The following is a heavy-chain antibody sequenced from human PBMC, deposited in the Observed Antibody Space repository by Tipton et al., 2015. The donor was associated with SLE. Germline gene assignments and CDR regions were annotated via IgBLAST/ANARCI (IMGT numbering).Heavy chain of an antibody. CDR1: GFAPGDYS. J-gene: IGHJ4*02. V-gene: IGHV3-49*04. D-gene: IGHD1-26*01. Sequence: SLRLSCTASGFAPGDYSVTWVRQAPGKGLEWVGFIRGKPYGGTTEYAASVKGRFIMSRDDSESIAYLQMNNLKIEDTAVYYCARDGPSGSYGYWGQGTLVTVSS. CDR3: ARDGPSGSYGY. CDR2: IRGKPYGGTT.